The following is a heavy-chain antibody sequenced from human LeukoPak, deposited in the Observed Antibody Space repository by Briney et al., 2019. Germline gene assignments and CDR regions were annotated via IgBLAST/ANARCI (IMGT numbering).Heavy chain of an antibody. J-gene: IGHJ6*04. CDR3: AELGITMIGGV. CDR2: ISSSSSTI. V-gene: IGHV3-48*03. Sequence: GGSLRLSCAASGFTFSSYEMNWVRQAPGKGLEWVSYISSSSSTIYYADSVKGRFTISRDNAKNLLYLQMNSLRAEDTAVYYCAELGITMIGGVWGKGTTVTISS. CDR1: GFTFSSYE. D-gene: IGHD3-10*02.